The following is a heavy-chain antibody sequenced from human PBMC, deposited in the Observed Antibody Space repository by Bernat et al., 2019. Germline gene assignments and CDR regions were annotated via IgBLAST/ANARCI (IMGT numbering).Heavy chain of an antibody. J-gene: IGHJ4*02. Sequence: EVQLLESGGGLVQPGGSLRLSCAASGFAFSTYAMNWVRQAPGKGLEWVSSISATSDTTHYAASVKGRFVISRDNSRNTLSLQMDSLRAEDTAIYYCARDPRLGSEIDCWGLGTLVTVSS. CDR2: ISATSDTT. V-gene: IGHV3-23*01. CDR1: GFAFSTYA. D-gene: IGHD3-10*01. CDR3: ARDPRLGSEIDC.